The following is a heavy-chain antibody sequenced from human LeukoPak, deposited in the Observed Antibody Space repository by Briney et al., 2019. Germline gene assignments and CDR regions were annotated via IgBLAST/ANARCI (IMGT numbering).Heavy chain of an antibody. CDR1: GYGFTTYW. CDR2: IYPGDSET. CDR3: ARSTNPYFDY. Sequence: GESLKISCQASGYGFTTYWLGWVRQMPGKGREWREIIYPGDSETKSSPYFQGQVTISAYKSISTAYLQWSSLKASDTAIFYSARSTNPYFDYWGQGTLVTVSS. V-gene: IGHV5-51*01. D-gene: IGHD2-8*01. J-gene: IGHJ4*02.